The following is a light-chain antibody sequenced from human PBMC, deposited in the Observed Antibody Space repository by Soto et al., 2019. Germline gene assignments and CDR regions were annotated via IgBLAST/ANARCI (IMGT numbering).Light chain of an antibody. CDR2: LEGSGSY. CDR1: SGHSSYI. CDR3: ETWDSNTHTV. Sequence: QPVLTQSSSASASLGSSVKLTCTLSSGHSSYIIAWHQQQPGKAPRYLMKLEGSGSYNKGSGVPDRFSGSSSAADRYLTISNLQFEDEADYYCETWDSNTHTVFGGGTKVTVL. V-gene: IGLV4-60*02. J-gene: IGLJ3*02.